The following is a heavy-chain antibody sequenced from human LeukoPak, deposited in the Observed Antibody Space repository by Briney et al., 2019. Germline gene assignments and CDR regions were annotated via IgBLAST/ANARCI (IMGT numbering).Heavy chain of an antibody. J-gene: IGHJ6*02. CDR1: GFTFSSYW. V-gene: IGHV3-74*01. Sequence: GGSLRLSCAASGFTFSSYWMHWVRQAPGKGLVWVSRINSDGSSTSYADSVKGRFTISRDNAKNTLYLQMNSLRAEDTAVYYCVHCGGDCYPCCGMDAWGQGTTVTVSS. CDR3: VHCGGDCYPCCGMDA. CDR2: INSDGSST. D-gene: IGHD2-21*02.